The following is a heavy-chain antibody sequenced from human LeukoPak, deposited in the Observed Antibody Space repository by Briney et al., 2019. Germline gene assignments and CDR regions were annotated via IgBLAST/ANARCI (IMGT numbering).Heavy chain of an antibody. J-gene: IGHJ4*02. CDR1: GFTFSSYG. V-gene: IGHV3-30*02. Sequence: PGGSLRLSCAASGFTFSSYGMHWVRQAPGKGLEWVAFIRYDGSNKYYADSVKGRFTISRDNSKNTLYLQMNSLRAEDTAVYYCAKLRLYSSGWYYFDYWGQGTLVTVSS. D-gene: IGHD6-19*01. CDR3: AKLRLYSSGWYYFDY. CDR2: IRYDGSNK.